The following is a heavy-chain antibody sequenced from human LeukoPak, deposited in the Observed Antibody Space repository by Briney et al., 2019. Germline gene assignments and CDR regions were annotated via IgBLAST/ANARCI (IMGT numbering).Heavy chain of an antibody. CDR3: AKFQGHSRLVVEDY. CDR2: ISGSGGST. CDR1: GFTFSSYA. D-gene: IGHD2-15*01. V-gene: IGHV3-23*01. Sequence: EGSLRLSCAASGFTFSSYAMSWVRQAPGKGLEWVSAISGSGGSTYYADSVKGRFTISRDNSKNTLYLQMNSLRAEDTAVYYCAKFQGHSRLVVEDYWGQGTLVTVSS. J-gene: IGHJ4*02.